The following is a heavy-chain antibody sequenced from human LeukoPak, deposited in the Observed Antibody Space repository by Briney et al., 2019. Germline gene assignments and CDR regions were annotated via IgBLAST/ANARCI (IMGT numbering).Heavy chain of an antibody. J-gene: IGHJ4*02. D-gene: IGHD1-26*01. CDR1: GFTVSNYY. V-gene: IGHV3-53*01. Sequence: GGSLRLSCAASGFTVSNYYMSWVRQAPGKGLEWVSIIYSGGTTYYADSVRGRFTISRDNSKNTLYLQINSLRAEDTAVFYCARSNSGNYYFDYWGQGTLVTVSS. CDR2: IYSGGTT. CDR3: ARSNSGNYYFDY.